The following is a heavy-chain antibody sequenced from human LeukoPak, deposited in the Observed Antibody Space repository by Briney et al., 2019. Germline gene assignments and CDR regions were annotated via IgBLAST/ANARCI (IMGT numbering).Heavy chain of an antibody. D-gene: IGHD2-2*01. CDR1: GYTFTSYG. J-gene: IGHJ4*02. V-gene: IGHV1-18*01. Sequence: ALVKASCKASGYTFTSYGISWVRQAPGQGLEWMRWISAYNGNTNYAQKLQGRVTMTTDTSTSTAYMELRSLRSDDTAVYYCARDKTCSSTSCPVDYWGQGTLVTVSS. CDR3: ARDKTCSSTSCPVDY. CDR2: ISAYNGNT.